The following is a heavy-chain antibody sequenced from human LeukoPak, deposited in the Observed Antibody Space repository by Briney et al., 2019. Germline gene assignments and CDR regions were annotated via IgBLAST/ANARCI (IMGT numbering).Heavy chain of an antibody. CDR2: ISAYNGNT. V-gene: IGHV1-18*01. Sequence: ASVKVSCKASGYTFTGYGIIWVRQAPGQGLEWMGWISAYNGNTNYAQKLQGRVTMTTDTSTSTAYMELRSLRSDDTAVYYCARGSDSSSWYEGYFQHWGQGTLVTVSS. CDR3: ARGSDSSSWYEGYFQH. CDR1: GYTFTGYG. J-gene: IGHJ1*01. D-gene: IGHD6-13*01.